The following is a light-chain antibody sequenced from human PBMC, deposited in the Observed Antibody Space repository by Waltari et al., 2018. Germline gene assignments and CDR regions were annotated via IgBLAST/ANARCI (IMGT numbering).Light chain of an antibody. J-gene: IGLJ1*01. Sequence: QSALPQPASMSGSPGQSVTISCTATSSNIGDYNSVSWYQQHPGKAPKLIIFDVNKRPSGFSTRCSGSKSGNTASLTISGLQAEDEADYYCGSPASGSTFVFGTGTTVSIL. V-gene: IGLV2-14*03. CDR2: DVN. CDR1: SSNIGDYNS. CDR3: GSPASGSTFV.